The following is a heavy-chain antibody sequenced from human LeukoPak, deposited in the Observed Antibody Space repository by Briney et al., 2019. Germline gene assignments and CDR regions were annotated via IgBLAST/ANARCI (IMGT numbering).Heavy chain of an antibody. J-gene: IGHJ5*02. V-gene: IGHV4-4*07. Sequence: SETLSLTCTVSGGSISSYYWSWIRQPAGKGLEWIGRIYTSGSTNYNPSLKSRVTMSVDTSKNQFSLKPSSVTAADTAVYYCARDSPGGNYGDYHPLTNWFDPWGQGTLVTVSS. D-gene: IGHD4-17*01. CDR2: IYTSGST. CDR3: ARDSPGGNYGDYHPLTNWFDP. CDR1: GGSISSYY.